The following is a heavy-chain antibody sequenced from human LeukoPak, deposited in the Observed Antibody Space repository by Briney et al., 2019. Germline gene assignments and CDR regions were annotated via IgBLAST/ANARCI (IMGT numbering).Heavy chain of an antibody. J-gene: IGHJ3*02. V-gene: IGHV5-51*01. CDR1: GYGFTSYW. Sequence: GESLKISCKGSGYGFTSYWIGWVRQMPGKGLEGMGIIYPGDSATTYRPSFPGQVTISVDKSIRTAYLQWSSLKASDTAMYYCTRSSEPGASNAFDIWGQGTMVTVSS. CDR2: IYPGDSAT. D-gene: IGHD2-2*01. CDR3: TRSSEPGASNAFDI.